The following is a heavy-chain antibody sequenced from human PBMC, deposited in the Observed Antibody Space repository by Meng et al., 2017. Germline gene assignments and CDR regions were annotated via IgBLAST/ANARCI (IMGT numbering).Heavy chain of an antibody. CDR3: ARGVVVPAAIGLYYGMDV. D-gene: IGHD2-2*02. Sequence: SETLSLTCTVSGGSISSYHWSWIRQPAGKGLEWIGRIYTSGSTNYNPSLKSRVTMSVDTSKNQFSLKLSSVTAADTAVYYCARGVVVPAAIGLYYGMDVWGQGTMVTVSS. V-gene: IGHV4-4*07. J-gene: IGHJ6*02. CDR1: GGSISSYH. CDR2: IYTSGST.